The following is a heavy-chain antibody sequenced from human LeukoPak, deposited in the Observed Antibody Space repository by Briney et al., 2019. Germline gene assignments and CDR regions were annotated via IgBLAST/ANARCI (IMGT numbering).Heavy chain of an antibody. CDR1: GFTFSSYA. CDR2: ISGSGGST. Sequence: GGSLRLSCAASGFTFSSYAMSWVRQAPGKGLEWVSAISGSGGSTYYADSVKGRFTISRDNSKNTLYLQMNSLRAEDTAVYYCAKDLYYYGSGSYTTPNFDYWGQGTLVTVPS. V-gene: IGHV3-23*01. CDR3: AKDLYYYGSGSYTTPNFDY. D-gene: IGHD3-10*01. J-gene: IGHJ4*02.